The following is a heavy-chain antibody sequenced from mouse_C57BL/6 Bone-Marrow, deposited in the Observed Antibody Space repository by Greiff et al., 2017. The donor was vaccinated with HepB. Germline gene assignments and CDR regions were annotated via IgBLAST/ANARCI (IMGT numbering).Heavy chain of an antibody. CDR2: ISDGGSYT. CDR1: GFTFSSYA. D-gene: IGHD1-1*01. Sequence: EVQLVESGGGLVKPGGSLKLSCAASGFTFSSYAMSWVRQTPEKRLEWVATISDGGSYTYYPDNVKGRFTISRDNAKNNLYLQMSHLKSEDTAMYYCARDGIYYYGSSYVRAMDYWGQGTSVTVSS. CDR3: ARDGIYYYGSSYVRAMDY. J-gene: IGHJ4*01. V-gene: IGHV5-4*01.